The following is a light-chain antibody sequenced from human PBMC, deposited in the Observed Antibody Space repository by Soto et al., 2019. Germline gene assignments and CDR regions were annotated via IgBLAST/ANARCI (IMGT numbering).Light chain of an antibody. CDR2: EVI. Sequence: QSALTQPASVSGSPGQSITISCTGTTSDVGSYNLVSWYQQHPGKAPKLLISEVIKRPPGVSNRFSGSKSGNTASLTISRLQAEDEAHFYCCSYAGSFTVIFGGGTKVTVL. CDR3: CSYAGSFTVI. V-gene: IGLV2-23*02. CDR1: TSDVGSYNL. J-gene: IGLJ2*01.